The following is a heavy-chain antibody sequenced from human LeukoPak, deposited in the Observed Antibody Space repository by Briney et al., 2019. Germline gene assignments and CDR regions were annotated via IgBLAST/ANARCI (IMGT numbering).Heavy chain of an antibody. V-gene: IGHV3-23*01. CDR3: AKGSGPLPRYGMDV. CDR1: GFTLSSYA. D-gene: IGHD2-15*01. Sequence: GGPLRLSCAASGFTLSSYAMSWVRQAPGKGLEWVSAISGSGGSTYYADSVKGRFTISRDNSKNALYLQMNSLRAEDTAVYYCAKGSGPLPRYGMDVWGQGTTVTVSS. CDR2: ISGSGGST. J-gene: IGHJ6*02.